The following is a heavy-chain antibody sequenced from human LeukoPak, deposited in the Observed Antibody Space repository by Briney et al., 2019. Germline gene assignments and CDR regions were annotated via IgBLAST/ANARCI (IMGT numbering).Heavy chain of an antibody. D-gene: IGHD2-21*02. CDR3: ARNTETAIPLPYYFDY. CDR2: INTGNGNT. Sequence: ASVKVSCKASGYTFTSYAMHWVRQAPGQRLECMGWINTGNGNTKYSQKFQGRVTITRYTSASTAYMDLSSLRSEDTAVYYCARNTETAIPLPYYFDYWGQGTLVTVSS. CDR1: GYTFTSYA. J-gene: IGHJ4*02. V-gene: IGHV1-3*04.